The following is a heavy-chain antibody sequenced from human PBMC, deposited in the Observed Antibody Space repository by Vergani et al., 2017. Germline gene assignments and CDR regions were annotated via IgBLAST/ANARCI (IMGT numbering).Heavy chain of an antibody. Sequence: QVQLVESGGGVVQPGGSLRLSCAASGFTFTNYGMHWVRQAPGKGLAGVAFTRYDGIVEYYGDSVRGRFTISIDNSKNTLYLQMNRLRPEDTAVYYCATAGAAYCRGASCYDFFEYWCQGTLVTVAS. V-gene: IGHV3-30*02. D-gene: IGHD2-15*01. CDR3: ATAGAAYCRGASCYDFFEY. CDR1: GFTFTNYG. CDR2: TRYDGIVE. J-gene: IGHJ4*02.